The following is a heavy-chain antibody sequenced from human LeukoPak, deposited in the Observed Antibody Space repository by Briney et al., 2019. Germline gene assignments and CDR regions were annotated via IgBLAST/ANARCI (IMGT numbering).Heavy chain of an antibody. D-gene: IGHD3-9*01. CDR1: GFTFSSYW. V-gene: IGHV3-7*03. Sequence: PGGSLRLSCAASGFTFSSYWMSWVRQAPGKGLEWVANIKQDGSEKYYVDSVKGRFTISRDNSKNTLYLQMNSLRAEDTAVYYCAKQFDRDAFDIWGQGTMVTVSS. CDR2: IKQDGSEK. CDR3: AKQFDRDAFDI. J-gene: IGHJ3*02.